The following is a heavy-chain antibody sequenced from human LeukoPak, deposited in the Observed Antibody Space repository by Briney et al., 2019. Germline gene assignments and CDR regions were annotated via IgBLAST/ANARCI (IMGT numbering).Heavy chain of an antibody. V-gene: IGHV3-30*03. CDR2: ISYDGNNK. CDR1: GFTFSNYG. D-gene: IGHD2-21*02. Sequence: GGSLRLSCAASGFTFSNYGIHWVRQAPGKGLEWVAVISYDGNNKYYADSVKGRFTISRDNSKNTLFLQMNSLRAEDTAVYYCTTRMVVTATTFDYWGQGTLVTVSS. CDR3: TTRMVVTATTFDY. J-gene: IGHJ4*02.